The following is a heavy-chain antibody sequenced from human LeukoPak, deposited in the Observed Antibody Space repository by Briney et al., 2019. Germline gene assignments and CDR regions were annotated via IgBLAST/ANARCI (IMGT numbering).Heavy chain of an antibody. CDR1: GFTVSSNY. Sequence: GGSLRLSCAASGFTVSSNYMSWVRQAPGKGLEWISIIYSGGSTYYADSVKGRFTISRDNSKNTLYLQMNSLRAEDTAVYYCAKDRKEWNNAAFDYWGQGTLVTVSS. CDR2: IYSGGST. V-gene: IGHV3-53*05. J-gene: IGHJ4*02. D-gene: IGHD1/OR15-1a*01. CDR3: AKDRKEWNNAAFDY.